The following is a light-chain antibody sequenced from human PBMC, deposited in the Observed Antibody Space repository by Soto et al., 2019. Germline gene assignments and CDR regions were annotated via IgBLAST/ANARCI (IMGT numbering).Light chain of an antibody. CDR3: QHHSNWPIT. CDR2: DAS. J-gene: IGKJ5*01. CDR1: QSISTY. Sequence: EIVLTQSPATLSLSPGERATLSCRASQSISTYLAWHQQKPGQAPRLLIYDASKRATGTPAWFSASGSWTAFTLTISSLEPKDFAVYYCQHHSNWPITFGQGARLEIK. V-gene: IGKV3-11*01.